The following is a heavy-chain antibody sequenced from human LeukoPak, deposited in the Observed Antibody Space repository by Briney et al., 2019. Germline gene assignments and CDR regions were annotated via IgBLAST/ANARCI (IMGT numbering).Heavy chain of an antibody. CDR3: ARDGGGRGYSYGFYY. V-gene: IGHV1-2*02. Sequence: ASVKVSCKASGYTFTCYYMHWVRQAPGKGLEWMGWINPNSGGTNYAQKFQGRVTMTRDTSISTAYMELSRLRSDDTAVYYCARDGGGRGYSYGFYYWGQGTLVTVSS. CDR2: INPNSGGT. CDR1: GYTFTCYY. J-gene: IGHJ4*02. D-gene: IGHD5-18*01.